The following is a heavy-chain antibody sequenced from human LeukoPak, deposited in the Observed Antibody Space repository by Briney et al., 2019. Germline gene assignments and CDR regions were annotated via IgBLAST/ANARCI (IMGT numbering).Heavy chain of an antibody. Sequence: GGSLRLSCAASGLSFSTYAMSWVRQAPGKGLEWVAGISGNGVDTHYAGSVNGRFRISRDNSANTLYLQMNSLREEGTALYYCASGTYRLGDYWGQGTQVAVSP. V-gene: IGHV3-23*01. CDR1: GLSFSTYA. D-gene: IGHD3-10*01. CDR3: ASGTYRLGDY. CDR2: ISGNGVDT. J-gene: IGHJ4*02.